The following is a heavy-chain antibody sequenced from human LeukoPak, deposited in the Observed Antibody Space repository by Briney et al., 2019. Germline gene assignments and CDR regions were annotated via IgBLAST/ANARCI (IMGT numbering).Heavy chain of an antibody. CDR1: GYTFTSYG. Sequence: ASVKVSCKASGYTFTSYGISWVRQAPGQGREWMGWISAYNGNTNYAQKLQGRVTMTTDTSTSTAYMELRSLRSDDTAVYYCARDLSRNYYDSSGYQPFDYWGQGTLVTVSS. J-gene: IGHJ4*02. CDR2: ISAYNGNT. D-gene: IGHD3-22*01. CDR3: ARDLSRNYYDSSGYQPFDY. V-gene: IGHV1-18*01.